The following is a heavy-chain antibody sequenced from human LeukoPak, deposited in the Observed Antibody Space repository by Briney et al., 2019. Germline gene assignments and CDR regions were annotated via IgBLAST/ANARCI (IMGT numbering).Heavy chain of an antibody. D-gene: IGHD2-15*01. J-gene: IGHJ3*02. V-gene: IGHV4-4*07. CDR2: IYTRGST. CDR3: ARGRYCSADICSGGDAFDI. Sequence: PSETLSLNCTVSGGSSNNYYWSWIRQPAGKGLEWIGRIYTRGSTNYNPSLKSRVTMSVDTSKNQFSLKLSSVTAADTAVYYCARGRYCSADICSGGDAFDIWGQGTMVSVSS. CDR1: GGSSNNYY.